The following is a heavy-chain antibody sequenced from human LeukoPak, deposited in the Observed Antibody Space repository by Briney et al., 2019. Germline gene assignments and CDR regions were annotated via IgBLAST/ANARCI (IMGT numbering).Heavy chain of an antibody. V-gene: IGHV3-74*01. CDR2: INTDGTVT. CDR3: ATKQWLAPPPDS. J-gene: IGHJ4*02. CDR1: GFTFSKYW. D-gene: IGHD6-19*01. Sequence: GGSLRLSCAASGFTFSKYWMLWVRQAPGKGLESVSRINTDGTVTTYADSVKGRFTVSRDNADNTMFLQINSVRDEDTAVNYCATKQWLAPPPDSWGQGTPVTVSS.